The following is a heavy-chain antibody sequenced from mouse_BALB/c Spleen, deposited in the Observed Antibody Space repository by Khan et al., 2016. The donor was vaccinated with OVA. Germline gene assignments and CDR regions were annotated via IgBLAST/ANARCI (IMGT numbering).Heavy chain of an antibody. CDR1: GYTFINYW. CDR2: INPSTGYT. CDR3: ARRGQRWDFDY. V-gene: IGHV1-7*01. Sequence: QVQLKESGAELAKPGASVKMSCKASGYTFINYWILWVKQRPGQGLEWIGYINPSTGYTEHNQNFKDKATLTADKSSSTAYMQLSSLTSEDSAVYYCARRGQRWDFDYWSKGTTLTVSS. D-gene: IGHD1-1*01. J-gene: IGHJ2*01.